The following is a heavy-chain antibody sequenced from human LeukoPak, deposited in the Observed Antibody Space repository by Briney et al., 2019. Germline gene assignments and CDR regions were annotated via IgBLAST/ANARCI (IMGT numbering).Heavy chain of an antibody. J-gene: IGHJ4*02. CDR3: ARELRGWQAYYFDY. D-gene: IGHD6-19*01. Sequence: GGSLRLSCAASGFTFSDYYMSWIRQAPGKGLEWVSHISSSGSTIYYADSVKGRFTISRDNAKNSLYLQMNSLRAEDTAVYYCARELRGWQAYYFDYWGQGTLVTVSS. V-gene: IGHV3-11*01. CDR2: ISSSGSTI. CDR1: GFTFSDYY.